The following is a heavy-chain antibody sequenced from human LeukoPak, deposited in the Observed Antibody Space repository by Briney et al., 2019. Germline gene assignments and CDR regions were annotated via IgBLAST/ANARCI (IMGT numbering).Heavy chain of an antibody. CDR3: ARSYGSGSYYIRY. CDR1: GFTFSSYA. Sequence: GGSLRLSCAASGFTFSSYAMHWVRQAPGKGLEWVAVISYDGSNKYYADSVKGRFTISRDNSKNTLYLQMNSLRAEDTAVYYCARSYGSGSYYIRYWGQGTLVSVSS. D-gene: IGHD3-10*01. V-gene: IGHV3-30-3*01. J-gene: IGHJ4*02. CDR2: ISYDGSNK.